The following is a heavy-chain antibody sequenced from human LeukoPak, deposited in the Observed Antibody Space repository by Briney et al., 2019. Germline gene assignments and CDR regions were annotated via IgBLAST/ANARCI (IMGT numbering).Heavy chain of an antibody. CDR3: ARAHMATVTTYYFED. V-gene: IGHV4-38-2*02. CDR1: GHTISDGSY. J-gene: IGHJ4*02. Sequence: PWESLTLSCNASGHTISDGSYSGCIRLPPEKLLQCTANIQHGGVSYHTGITYCNPSLKSRLTVSLDTSKSQFSLSLSSVTAADTAVYYCARAHMATVTTYYFEDWGQGTLVTVSS. CDR2: IQHGGVSYHTGIT. D-gene: IGHD4-17*01.